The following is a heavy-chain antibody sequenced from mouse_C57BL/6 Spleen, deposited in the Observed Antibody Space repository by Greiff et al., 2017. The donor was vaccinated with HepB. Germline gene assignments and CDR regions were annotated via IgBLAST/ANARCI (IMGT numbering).Heavy chain of an antibody. CDR2: INPNNGGT. Sequence: DVQLQESGPELVKPGASVKIPCKASGYTFTDYNMDWVKQSHGKSLEWIGDINPNNGGTIYNQKFKGKATLTVDKSSSTAYMELRSLTSEDTAVYYCARGGSDYYGSHWYFDVWGTGTTVTVSS. V-gene: IGHV1-18*01. J-gene: IGHJ1*03. CDR1: GYTFTDYN. D-gene: IGHD1-1*01. CDR3: ARGGSDYYGSHWYFDV.